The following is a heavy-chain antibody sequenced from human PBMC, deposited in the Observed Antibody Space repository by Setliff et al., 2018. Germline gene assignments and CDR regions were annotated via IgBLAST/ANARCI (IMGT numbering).Heavy chain of an antibody. D-gene: IGHD2-2*01. CDR3: SRLVRFCTRTSCQRLSGDEY. V-gene: IGHV1-18*01. CDR1: GYTFIDYG. J-gene: IGHJ4*02. CDR2: INPYTGKT. Sequence: VASVKVSCKASGYTFIDYGVSWVRQAPGQGLEWVGWINPYTGKTYLAPKFQDRVTLTADTSTTTAYLQLTNLRSDDTAIYFCSRLVRFCTRTSCQRLSGDEYWGQGALVTVSS.